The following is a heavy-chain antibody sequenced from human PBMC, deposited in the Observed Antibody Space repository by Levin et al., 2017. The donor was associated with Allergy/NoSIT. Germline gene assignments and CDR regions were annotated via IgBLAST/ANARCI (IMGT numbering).Heavy chain of an antibody. Sequence: PAASVKVSCKASGYTFTGYYMHWVRQAPGQGLEWMGWINPNSGGTNYAQKFQGRVTMTRDTSISTAYMELSRLRSDDTAVYYCARVRPATWFGELLPPYYYYGMDVWGQGTTVTVSS. CDR2: INPNSGGT. D-gene: IGHD3-10*01. CDR1: GYTFTGYY. CDR3: ARVRPATWFGELLPPYYYYGMDV. V-gene: IGHV1-2*02. J-gene: IGHJ6*02.